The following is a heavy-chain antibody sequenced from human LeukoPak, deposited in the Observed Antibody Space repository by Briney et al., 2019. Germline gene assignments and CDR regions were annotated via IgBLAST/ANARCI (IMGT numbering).Heavy chain of an antibody. CDR1: GGSISSGSYY. V-gene: IGHV4-61*02. Sequence: SETLSLTCTVSGGSISSGSYYWSWIRQPAGKGLEWIGRIYSSGSTNYNPSLKSRVTISVDTSKNQFSLKLSSVTAADTAVYYCAGLIRPGWFDPWGQGTLVTVSS. J-gene: IGHJ5*02. D-gene: IGHD1-14*01. CDR2: IYSSGST. CDR3: AGLIRPGWFDP.